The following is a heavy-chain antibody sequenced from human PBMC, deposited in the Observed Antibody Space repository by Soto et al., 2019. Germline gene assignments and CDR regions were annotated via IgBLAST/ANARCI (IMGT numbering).Heavy chain of an antibody. CDR1: GGTFNFYT. Sequence: QVQLVQSGAEVKKPGSSVKVSCKASGGTFNFYTINWVRQAPGQRLEWMGRIIPVVDMSNYAQRFQGRVTITVDRSTTTAYMVLSSLRSDDTAVYYCATSYGSGSRAFDYWGQGTLVTVSS. J-gene: IGHJ4*02. V-gene: IGHV1-69*02. D-gene: IGHD3-10*01. CDR2: IIPVVDMS. CDR3: ATSYGSGSRAFDY.